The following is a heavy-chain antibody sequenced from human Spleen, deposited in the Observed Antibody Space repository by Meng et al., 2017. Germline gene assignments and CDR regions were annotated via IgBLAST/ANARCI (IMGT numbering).Heavy chain of an antibody. CDR3: ARDLWELRYKAPFDP. V-gene: IGHV4-39*07. CDR2: VYYSGIT. D-gene: IGHD3-9*01. Sequence: WVRQPPGKGLEWIGSVYYSGITYYNPSLESRVSISVDTSKNNFSLKLSSVTAADTAVYYCARDLWELRYKAPFDPWGQGTLVTVSS. J-gene: IGHJ5*02.